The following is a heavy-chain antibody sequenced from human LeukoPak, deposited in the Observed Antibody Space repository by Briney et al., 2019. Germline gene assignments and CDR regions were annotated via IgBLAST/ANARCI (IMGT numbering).Heavy chain of an antibody. J-gene: IGHJ5*02. V-gene: IGHV4-38-2*02. CDR3: ARASDSSGWYSWFDP. Sequence: PSETLSLTCTVSGYSISSGFYWGWIRQTPGKGLEWIGTISHSGTPYYNPSLKSRVTISVDTSKNQYSLKLSSVTAGDTAVYYCARASDSSGWYSWFDPWGQGTLVTVSS. D-gene: IGHD6-19*01. CDR1: GYSISSGFY. CDR2: ISHSGTP.